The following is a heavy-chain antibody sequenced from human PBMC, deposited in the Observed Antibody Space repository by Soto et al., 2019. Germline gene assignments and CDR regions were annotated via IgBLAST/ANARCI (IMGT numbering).Heavy chain of an antibody. J-gene: IGHJ4*02. CDR3: ARLPGSRHYIEY. CDR1: CGSISSGGCS. V-gene: IGHV4-61*08. CDR2: ISYSGST. D-gene: IGHD3-10*01. Sequence: SETLSLTCPVSCGSISSGGCSWSWLRQPPGKGLEWIGYISYSGSTNYNPSLKSRIIISVDTPKNQFSLILSSVTAADTAVYYCARLPGSRHYIEYWGQGTLVTVSS.